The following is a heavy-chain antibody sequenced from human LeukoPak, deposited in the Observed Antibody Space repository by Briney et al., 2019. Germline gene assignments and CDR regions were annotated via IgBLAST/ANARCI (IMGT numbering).Heavy chain of an antibody. V-gene: IGHV3-7*01. CDR2: IKQDGSEK. D-gene: IGHD6-19*01. CDR1: GFTFSSYW. Sequence: GGSLRLSCAASGFTFSSYWMSWVRQAPGKGLEWVANIKQDGSEKYYVDSVKGRFTISRDNAKNSLYLQMNSLRAEDTAVYYCARVYSSGWYGFIRPGNPDYWGQGTLVTVSS. CDR3: ARVYSSGWYGFIRPGNPDY. J-gene: IGHJ4*02.